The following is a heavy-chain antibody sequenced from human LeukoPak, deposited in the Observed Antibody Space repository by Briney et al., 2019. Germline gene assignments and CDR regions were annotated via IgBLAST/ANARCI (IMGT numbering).Heavy chain of an antibody. Sequence: GGSLRLSCAASGFTFSSYAMSWVRQAPGKGLEWVSAISGSGGSTYYADSVKGRFTISRDKSKNTLYLQMDRLRADDTAIYYCARASSPYNWFDPWGQGTLVAVSS. CDR3: ARASSPYNWFDP. J-gene: IGHJ5*02. CDR2: ISGSGGST. CDR1: GFTFSSYA. V-gene: IGHV3-23*01.